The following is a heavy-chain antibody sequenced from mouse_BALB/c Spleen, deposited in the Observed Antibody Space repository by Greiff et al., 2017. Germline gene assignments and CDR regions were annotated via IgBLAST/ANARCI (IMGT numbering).Heavy chain of an antibody. CDR3: ARWSGYPFAY. J-gene: IGHJ3*01. CDR2: ISYSGST. V-gene: IGHV3-2*02. Sequence: EVMLVESGPGLVKPSQSLSLTCTVTGYSITSDYAWNWIRQFPGNKLEWMGYISYSGSTSYNPSLKSRISITRDTSKNQFFLQLNSVTTEDTATYYCARWSGYPFAYWGQGTLVTVSA. D-gene: IGHD3-1*01. CDR1: GYSITSDYA.